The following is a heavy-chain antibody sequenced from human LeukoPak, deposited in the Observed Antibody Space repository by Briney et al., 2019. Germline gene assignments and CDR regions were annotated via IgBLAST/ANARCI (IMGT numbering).Heavy chain of an antibody. CDR1: GGSISSYY. Sequence: PSETLSLTCTVSGGSISSYYWSWIRQPPGKGLEWIGYIYYSGSTNYNPSLKSRVTISVDTSKNQFSLKLSSVTAADTAVYYCASSTSLTYYYYYMDVWGKGTTVTVSS. V-gene: IGHV4-59*08. J-gene: IGHJ6*03. CDR2: IYYSGST. CDR3: ASSTSLTYYYYYMDV. D-gene: IGHD2-2*01.